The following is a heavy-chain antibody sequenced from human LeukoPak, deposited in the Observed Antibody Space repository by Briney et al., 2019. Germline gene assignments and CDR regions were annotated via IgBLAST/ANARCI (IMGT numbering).Heavy chain of an antibody. CDR2: INPSGGST. V-gene: IGHV1-46*01. CDR3: ATRDDSSGYYYFDY. Sequence: ASVKVSCKASGGTFSSYAISWVRQAPGQGLEWMGIINPSGGSTSYAQKFQGRVTMTRDTSTSTVYMELSSLRSEDTAVYYCATRDDSSGYYYFDYWGQGTLVTVSS. CDR1: GGTFSSYA. D-gene: IGHD3-22*01. J-gene: IGHJ4*02.